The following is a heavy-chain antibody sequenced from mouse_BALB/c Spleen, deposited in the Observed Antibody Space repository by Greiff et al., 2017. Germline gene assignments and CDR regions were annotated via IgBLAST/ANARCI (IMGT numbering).Heavy chain of an antibody. V-gene: IGHV5-9-3*01. Sequence: EVKLVESGGGLVKPGGSLKLSCAASGFTFSSYAMSWVRQTPEKRLEWVATISSGGSYTYYPDSVKGRFTISRDNAKNTLYLQMSSLRSEDTAMYYCARRYYGSSDYFDYWGQGTTLTVSS. CDR1: GFTFSSYA. CDR3: ARRYYGSSDYFDY. J-gene: IGHJ2*01. CDR2: ISSGGSYT. D-gene: IGHD1-1*01.